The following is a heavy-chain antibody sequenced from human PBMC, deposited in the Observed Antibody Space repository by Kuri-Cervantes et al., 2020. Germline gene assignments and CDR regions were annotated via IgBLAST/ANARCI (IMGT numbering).Heavy chain of an antibody. Sequence: ASVKVSCKASGYIFTRFGINWVRQAPGQGLEWMGWISPYNGDTNYVGNFQGRVTMATDTSTSTAYMELRSLRSDDTAVYYCARDLTIVVVPGDYSPSYMDVWGKGTTVTV. J-gene: IGHJ6*03. V-gene: IGHV1-18*01. CDR1: GYIFTRFG. CDR2: ISPYNGDT. CDR3: ARDLTIVVVPGDYSPSYMDV. D-gene: IGHD2-2*01.